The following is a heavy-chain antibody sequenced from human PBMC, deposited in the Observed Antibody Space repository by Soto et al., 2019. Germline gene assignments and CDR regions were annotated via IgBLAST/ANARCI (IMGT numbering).Heavy chain of an antibody. D-gene: IGHD1-7*01. J-gene: IGHJ4*01. V-gene: IGHV4-4*02. Sequence: PSEALSLSCAVSADSMTSTNWWGWVRHPPGKVLECIGEIYRSWSTNYNPSLKSRVTMSVDKSNNQFSLKLTSVTAEDTAVYYCAREYVVAARLDERNYLFPHWAQGTLVPVSS. CDR2: IYRSWST. CDR3: AREYVVAARLDERNYLFPH. CDR1: ADSMTSTNW.